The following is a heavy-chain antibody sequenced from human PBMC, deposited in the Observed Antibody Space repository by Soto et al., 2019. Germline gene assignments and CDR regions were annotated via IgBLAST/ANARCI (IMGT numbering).Heavy chain of an antibody. J-gene: IGHJ4*02. CDR1: GYTFTGYY. CDR3: ARDIFLTYYYGSGSYSTDY. V-gene: IGHV1-2*02. D-gene: IGHD3-10*01. Sequence: GASVKVSCKASGYTFTGYYMHWVRQAPGQGLEWMGWINPNSGGTNYAQKFQGRVTMTRDTSISTAYMELSRLRSDDTAVYYCARDIFLTYYYGSGSYSTDYGGQGTLVTVSS. CDR2: INPNSGGT.